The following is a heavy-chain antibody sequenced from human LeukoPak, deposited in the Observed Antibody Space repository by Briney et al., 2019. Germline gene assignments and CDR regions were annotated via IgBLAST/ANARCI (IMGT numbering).Heavy chain of an antibody. CDR3: AREPDSSGYYFDY. D-gene: IGHD3-22*01. V-gene: IGHV3-53*01. CDR2: IYSGDIT. CDR1: GFIVSSNY. Sequence: GGSLRLSCAASGFIVSSNYMSRVRQAPGKGLEWVSVIYSGDITYYADSVKGRFTISRDSSKNTLYLQMNSLRAEDTAVYYCAREPDSSGYYFDYWGQGTLVTVSS. J-gene: IGHJ4*02.